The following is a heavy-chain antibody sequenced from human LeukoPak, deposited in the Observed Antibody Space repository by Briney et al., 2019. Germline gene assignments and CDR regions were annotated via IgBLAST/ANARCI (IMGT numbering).Heavy chain of an antibody. Sequence: GGSPRLSCAASGFTFSSYWMSWVRQAPGKGLEWVANIKQDGSEKYYVDSVKGRFTISRDNAMNSLYLQMNSLRAEDTAVYYCARERAGRGSYYTLWGQGTLVTVSS. CDR3: ARERAGRGSYYTL. V-gene: IGHV3-7*01. CDR1: GFTFSSYW. D-gene: IGHD1-26*01. CDR2: IKQDGSEK. J-gene: IGHJ4*02.